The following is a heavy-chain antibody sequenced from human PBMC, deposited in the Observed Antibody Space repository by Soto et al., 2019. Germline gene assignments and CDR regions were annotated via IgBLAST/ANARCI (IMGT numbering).Heavy chain of an antibody. CDR1: GGTFSSYT. D-gene: IGHD3-10*01. CDR3: ARELTQTASWFGELLIPSTSFDY. CDR2: IIPILGIA. J-gene: IGHJ4*02. Sequence: ASVKVSCKASGGTFSSYTISWVRQAPGQGLEWMGRIIPILGIANYAQKFQGRVTITADKSTSTAYMELSSLRSEDTAVYYCARELTQTASWFGELLIPSTSFDYWGQGTLVTVSS. V-gene: IGHV1-69*04.